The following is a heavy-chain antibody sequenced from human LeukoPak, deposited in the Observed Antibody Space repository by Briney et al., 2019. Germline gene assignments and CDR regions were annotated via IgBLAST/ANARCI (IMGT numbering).Heavy chain of an antibody. CDR3: VVGGSPGY. CDR2: ISTDGYTT. J-gene: IGHJ4*02. D-gene: IGHD2-15*01. CDR1: GLAFSAYK. Sequence: GGSLRLSCAASGLAFSAYKMHWVRQAPRKGLVWVSRISTDGYTTAYADFVQGRFTASRDNTKNTWSLEMNSLRAEDTAAYYCVVGGSPGYWGQGTLVTVSS. V-gene: IGHV3-74*01.